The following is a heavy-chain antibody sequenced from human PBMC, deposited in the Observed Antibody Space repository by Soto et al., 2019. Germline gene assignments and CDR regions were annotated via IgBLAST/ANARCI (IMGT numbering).Heavy chain of an antibody. CDR1: GYTFTSYG. J-gene: IGHJ4*02. Sequence: QVPLVQSGAEVKKPGASVKVSCKASGYTFTSYGISWVRQAPGQGLEWMGWISAYNGNTNYAQKLQGRVTMTTDTSTSTAYMELRSLRSDDTAVYYCARDTSNYGDPYYFDYWGQGTLVTVSS. V-gene: IGHV1-18*01. CDR2: ISAYNGNT. CDR3: ARDTSNYGDPYYFDY. D-gene: IGHD4-17*01.